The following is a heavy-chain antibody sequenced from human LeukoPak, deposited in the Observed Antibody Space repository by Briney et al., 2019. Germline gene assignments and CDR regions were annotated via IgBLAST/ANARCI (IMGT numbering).Heavy chain of an antibody. V-gene: IGHV4-34*01. CDR3: ARVPDFIARPCDS. CDR2: SSPTGDIT. J-gene: IGHJ4*02. D-gene: IGHD2-21*01. CDR1: GGSFSGNY. Sequence: SETLSLTCAVYGGSFSGNYWTLIRQTPGRGLEWIGESSPTGDITSYNPSLKGRATISVDSPKKQFSLKLTAVTAADTGVYYCARVPDFIARPCDSWGPGTLVTVSS.